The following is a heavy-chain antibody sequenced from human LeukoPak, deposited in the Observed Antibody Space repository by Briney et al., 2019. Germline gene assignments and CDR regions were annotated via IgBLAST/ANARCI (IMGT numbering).Heavy chain of an antibody. V-gene: IGHV3-74*01. D-gene: IGHD1-26*01. CDR2: INSDGSNT. CDR1: GFTFSSYW. Sequence: PGGSLRLSCAASGFTFSSYWMHWVRQAPGKGLVWVSRINSDGSNTIYADSVKGRFTISRDNAKNTLYLQMNSLRAEDTAVYYCAKHSGSYSYPIDYWGQGTLVTVSS. J-gene: IGHJ4*02. CDR3: AKHSGSYSYPIDY.